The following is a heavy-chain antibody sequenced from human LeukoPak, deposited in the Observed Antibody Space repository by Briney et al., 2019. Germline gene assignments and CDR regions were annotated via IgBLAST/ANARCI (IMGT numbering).Heavy chain of an antibody. CDR3: ARDTYFYNSSAFYHYYYGMDV. V-gene: IGHV3-23*01. J-gene: IGHJ6*02. CDR2: ISGSGGST. D-gene: IGHD3-22*01. CDR1: GFTFSSYA. Sequence: PGGSLRLSCAASGFTFSSYAMSWVRQAPGKGLEWVSAISGSGGSTYYADSVKGRFTISRDNAKNTLYLQMNSLRAEDTAVYYCARDTYFYNSSAFYHYYYGMDVWGQGTTVTVSS.